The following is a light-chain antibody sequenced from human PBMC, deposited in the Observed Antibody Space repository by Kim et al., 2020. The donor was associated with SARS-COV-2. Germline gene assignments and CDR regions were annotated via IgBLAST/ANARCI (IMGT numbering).Light chain of an antibody. CDR3: QQHYTSPLT. J-gene: IGKJ4*01. Sequence: DIVMTQSPDSLAVSLGERATINCKSSQTILYSYNNKIHLAWYQQKPGEPPKLLIYWASTRASGVPDRFSGSGSGTVFTLTISSLQAEDVAVYYCQQHYTSPLTFGGGTKVDIK. CDR1: QTILYSYNNKIH. CDR2: WAS. V-gene: IGKV4-1*01.